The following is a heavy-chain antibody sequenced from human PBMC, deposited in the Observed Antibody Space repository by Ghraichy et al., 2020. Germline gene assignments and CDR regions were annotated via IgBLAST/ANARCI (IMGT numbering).Heavy chain of an antibody. CDR3: ARGRRPDCGGDRYAYYYYYGMDV. CDR2: IIPIFGTA. D-gene: IGHD2-21*02. J-gene: IGHJ6*02. CDR1: GVTFSSYA. V-gene: IGHV1-69*13. Sequence: SVKVSCKASGVTFSSYAISWVRQAPGQGLEWMGGIIPIFGTANYAQKFQGRVTITADESTSTAYMELSSLRSEDTAVYYCARGRRPDCGGDRYAYYYYYGMDVWGQGTTVTVSS.